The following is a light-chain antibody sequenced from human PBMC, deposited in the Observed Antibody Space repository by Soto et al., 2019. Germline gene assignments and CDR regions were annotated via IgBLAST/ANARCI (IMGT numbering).Light chain of an antibody. CDR3: AAWDDSLNGVV. CDR2: SNN. V-gene: IGLV1-44*01. Sequence: QPVLTQPPSASGTLGQRVVISCSGSSSNIGSNTVNWYQQLPGTAPKLLIYSNNQRPSGVPDRLSGSKSGTSASLAISGLQSEDEADYYCAAWDDSLNGVVFGGGTKLTVL. CDR1: SSNIGSNT. J-gene: IGLJ2*01.